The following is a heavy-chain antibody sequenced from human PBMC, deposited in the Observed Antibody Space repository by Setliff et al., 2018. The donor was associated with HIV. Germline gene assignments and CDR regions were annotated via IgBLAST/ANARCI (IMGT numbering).Heavy chain of an antibody. CDR3: ASGSGAYDSRGYYRQQAFGI. J-gene: IGHJ3*02. D-gene: IGHD3-22*01. CDR1: GFTSRDYY. Sequence: PGGSLRLSCSASGFTSRDYYLSWMRLAPGKGLEWVAYISGSGSTTFYADSVKGRFAISRDNTKNSMFLQMTDLRVEDTAVYYCASGSGAYDSRGYYRQQAFGIWGRGTKVTVSS. V-gene: IGHV3-11*01. CDR2: ISGSGSTT.